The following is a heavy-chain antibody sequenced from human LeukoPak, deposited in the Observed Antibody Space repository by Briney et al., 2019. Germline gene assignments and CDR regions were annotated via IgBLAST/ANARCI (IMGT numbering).Heavy chain of an antibody. V-gene: IGHV3-53*01. CDR3: ARDRGSSSWYGWGSFDY. Sequence: PGGSLRLSCAASGFTVSSNYMSWVRQAPGKGLEWVSVIYSGGSTYYADPVKGRFTISRDNSKNTLYLQINSLRAEDTAVYYCARDRGSSSWYGWGSFDYWGQGTLVTVSS. D-gene: IGHD6-13*01. J-gene: IGHJ4*02. CDR2: IYSGGST. CDR1: GFTVSSNY.